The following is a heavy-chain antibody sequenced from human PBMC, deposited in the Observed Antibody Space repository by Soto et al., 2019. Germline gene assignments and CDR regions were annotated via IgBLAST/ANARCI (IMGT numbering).Heavy chain of an antibody. CDR1: GGSFSSYA. CDR2: IIPISGTA. Sequence: QVQLVQSGAEVKKPGSSVKVSCKASGGSFSSYAIRWVRQAPGQGLEWMGGIIPISGTANYAQKGQGRVTVNADESTITAYMELSSLRSEDTAVYFCARAQGISNSSADYYYYYYGMDVWGQGTTVTVCS. D-gene: IGHD2-2*01. J-gene: IGHJ6*02. CDR3: ARAQGISNSSADYYYYYYGMDV. V-gene: IGHV1-69*01.